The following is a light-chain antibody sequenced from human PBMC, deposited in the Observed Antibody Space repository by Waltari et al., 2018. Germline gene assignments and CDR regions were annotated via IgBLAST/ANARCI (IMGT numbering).Light chain of an antibody. J-gene: IGKJ1*01. CDR1: QSINNW. V-gene: IGKV1-5*03. CDR3: LQYGRHWA. CDR2: KSS. Sequence: DIQVTQSPSTLSASIEDRVNLPCRANQSINNWLAWYQQKPGKAPTLLIYKSSVLQGGVPSRFSGTGSGTEFTLTISGLQPDDFATYYCLQYGRHWAFGPGTKVEI.